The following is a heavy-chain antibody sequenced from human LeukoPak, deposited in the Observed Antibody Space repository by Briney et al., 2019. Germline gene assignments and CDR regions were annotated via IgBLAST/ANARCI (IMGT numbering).Heavy chain of an antibody. CDR1: GFTFSSYG. D-gene: IGHD3-10*01. J-gene: IGHJ4*02. CDR3: AKDGDYYGSGKGGFDY. V-gene: IGHV3-30*18. Sequence: GGSLRLSCAASGFTFSSYGMHWVRQAPGKGLEWVAVMSYDGSNKYYADSVKGRFTISRDNSKNTLYLQMNSLRAEDTAVYYCAKDGDYYGSGKGGFDYWGQGTLVTVSS. CDR2: MSYDGSNK.